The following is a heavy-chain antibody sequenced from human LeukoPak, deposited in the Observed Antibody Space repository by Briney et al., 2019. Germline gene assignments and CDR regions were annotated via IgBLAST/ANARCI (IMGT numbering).Heavy chain of an antibody. V-gene: IGHV1-2*06. CDR2: INPNSGGT. Sequence: GASVMVSCKASGYTFTGYYIHWVRQAPGQGLEWMGRINPNSGGTNYAHKFQGRVTMTRDTSISTAYMELSRLRSDDTAVYYCARGRSGWTEDVFDIWGQGTMVTVSS. CDR3: ARGRSGWTEDVFDI. J-gene: IGHJ3*02. CDR1: GYTFTGYY. D-gene: IGHD6-19*01.